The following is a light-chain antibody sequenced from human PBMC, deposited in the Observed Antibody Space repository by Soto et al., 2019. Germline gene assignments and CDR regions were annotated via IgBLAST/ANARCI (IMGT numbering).Light chain of an antibody. CDR2: GAS. V-gene: IGKV3-20*01. Sequence: EILLTQSPGTLSLSPGDRSTLSCRASQSLTNTFLAWYQQIPGQTTRLLIYGASTRATGIPDRFSGSGSGTDFTLTISRLEPEDFAVYFCQQYGTLPISFGGGTKVEIK. CDR3: QQYGTLPIS. CDR1: QSLTNTF. J-gene: IGKJ4*01.